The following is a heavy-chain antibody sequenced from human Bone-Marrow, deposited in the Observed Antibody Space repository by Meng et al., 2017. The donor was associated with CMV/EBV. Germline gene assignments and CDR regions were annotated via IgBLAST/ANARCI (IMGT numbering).Heavy chain of an antibody. J-gene: IGHJ4*02. CDR3: ARHRWRYCSSTSCYRGGFDY. D-gene: IGHD2-2*02. CDR2: INHSGST. CDR1: GGSVSSGGYY. Sequence: SETLSLTCTVSGGSVSSGGYYWSWVRQPPGKGLEWIGEINHSGSTNYNPSLKSRVTISVDTSKNQFSLKLSSVTAADTAVYYCARHRWRYCSSTSCYRGGFDYCGQGTLVTVSS. V-gene: IGHV4-61*08.